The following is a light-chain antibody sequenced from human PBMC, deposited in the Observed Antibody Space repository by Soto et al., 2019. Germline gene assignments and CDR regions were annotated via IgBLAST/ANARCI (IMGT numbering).Light chain of an antibody. Sequence: QSALTQPASVSGSPGQSITISWTGTSSDVGGYNYVSWYQQHPGKAPKLMIYDVSNRPSGVSNRFSGSKSGNTASLTISGVQAEDEADYYCSSYTSSSVVFGRGTKLTVL. CDR1: SSDVGGYNY. CDR2: DVS. J-gene: IGLJ2*01. V-gene: IGLV2-14*01. CDR3: SSYTSSSVV.